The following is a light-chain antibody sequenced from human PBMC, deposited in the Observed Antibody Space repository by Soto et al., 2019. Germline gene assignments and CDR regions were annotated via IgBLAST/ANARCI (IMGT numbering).Light chain of an antibody. Sequence: EIVLTQSPATLSLSPGERATLSCRASQSVSSYLAWYQQKPGQAPRLLIYGASIRVTGIPDRFSGSGSGTDFTLTISRLEPEDFAVYFCQQYLSSPRTYGQGTKVDIK. V-gene: IGKV3-20*01. J-gene: IGKJ1*01. CDR2: GAS. CDR1: QSVSSY. CDR3: QQYLSSPRT.